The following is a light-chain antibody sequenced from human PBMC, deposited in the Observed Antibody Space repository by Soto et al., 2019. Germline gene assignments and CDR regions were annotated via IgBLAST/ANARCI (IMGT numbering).Light chain of an antibody. CDR3: KQSYSIPWT. Sequence: QMTQTPSSLPASVGDRDTITCRASQSISSYLNWYQQKPGKAPKLLIYAASSLQSGVPSRFSGSGSGTDFTLTISSLQPEDFATYYCKQSYSIPWTFGQVTKV. J-gene: IGKJ1*01. CDR2: AAS. CDR1: QSISSY. V-gene: IGKV1-39*01.